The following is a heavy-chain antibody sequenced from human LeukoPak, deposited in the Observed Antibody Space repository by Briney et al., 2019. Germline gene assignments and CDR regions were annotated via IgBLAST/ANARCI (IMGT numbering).Heavy chain of an antibody. CDR2: IRYDGSNK. CDR1: GFTFSTYG. J-gene: IGHJ4*02. CDR3: AKEGYSSGWYEDY. V-gene: IGHV3-30*02. D-gene: IGHD6-19*01. Sequence: PGGSLRLSCAAAGFTFSTYGIYWVRQAPGMGLEWVAFIRYDGSNKYYADSVKGRFTISRDNFMNTVYLQMNSLRPEDTAVYYCAKEGYSSGWYEDYWGQGNLVTVSS.